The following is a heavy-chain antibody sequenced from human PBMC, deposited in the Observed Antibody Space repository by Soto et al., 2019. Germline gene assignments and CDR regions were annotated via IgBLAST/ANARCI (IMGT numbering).Heavy chain of an antibody. J-gene: IGHJ4*02. CDR2: INNNTGNP. V-gene: IGHV7-4-1*01. D-gene: IGHD6-13*01. CDR1: GYTFTSYA. Sequence: QVQLVQSGSELKKPGASVKVSCKASGYTFTSYAINWVRQAPGQGLEWMGWINNNTGNPTYAQGFTGRFVFSLDTSVSTAYLQICSLKSEDTAVYYGARMTEWIGAAEGDYWGQGTLVTVSS. CDR3: ARMTEWIGAAEGDY.